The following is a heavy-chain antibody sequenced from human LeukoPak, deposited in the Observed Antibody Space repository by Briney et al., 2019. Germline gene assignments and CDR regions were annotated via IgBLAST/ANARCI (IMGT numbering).Heavy chain of an antibody. CDR2: INHSGST. V-gene: IGHV4-34*01. Sequence: SENLSLTCAVYGGSFSGYYWSWIRQPPGKGLEWIGEINHSGSTNYNPSLKSRVTISVDTSKNQFSLKLSSVTAADTAVYYCARGVRVYGTSFDYWGQGTLVTVSS. CDR3: ARGVRVYGTSFDY. CDR1: GGSFSGYY. D-gene: IGHD3-10*01. J-gene: IGHJ4*02.